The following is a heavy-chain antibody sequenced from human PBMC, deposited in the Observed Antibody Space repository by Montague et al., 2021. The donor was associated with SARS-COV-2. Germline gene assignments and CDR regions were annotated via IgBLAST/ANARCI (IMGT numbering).Heavy chain of an antibody. Sequence: TLSLTCTVSGGSISSGGYYWSWIRQHPGKGLEWIGYIYYSGSTYYNPSLKSRVTILVDTSKNQFSLKLSSVTAADTAVYYCARASGKKTIFGVVISYFDYWGQGTLVTVSS. CDR3: ARASGKKTIFGVVISYFDY. CDR2: IYYSGST. CDR1: GGSISSGGYY. D-gene: IGHD3-3*01. V-gene: IGHV4-31*03. J-gene: IGHJ4*02.